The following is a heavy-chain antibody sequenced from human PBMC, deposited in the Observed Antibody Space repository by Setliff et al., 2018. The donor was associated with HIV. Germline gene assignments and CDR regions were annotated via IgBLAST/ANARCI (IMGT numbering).Heavy chain of an antibody. CDR3: AREPTYYYESSGPYDAFDI. J-gene: IGHJ3*02. D-gene: IGHD3-22*01. V-gene: IGHV3-30*04. Sequence: GESLKISCAASGFTFSYFAMHWVRQAPGKGLEWVAVISYGGNVKYYADSVKGRFTISRDNSKNTLYVQMNSLRPEDTAVYYCAREPTYYYESSGPYDAFDIWGQGTMVTVSS. CDR2: ISYGGNVK. CDR1: GFTFSYFA.